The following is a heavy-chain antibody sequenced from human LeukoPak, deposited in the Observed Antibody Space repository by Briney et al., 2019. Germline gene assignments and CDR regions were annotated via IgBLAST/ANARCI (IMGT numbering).Heavy chain of an antibody. Sequence: SETLSLTRTVSGVSISSHYWSWLRQPPGKGLEWVGYIYYSGSTNYNPSLKSRVTISVDTSKNQFSLKLSSVTAADTAVYYCARTELLWGGFDYWGQGTLVTVSS. V-gene: IGHV4-59*11. D-gene: IGHD2-2*01. CDR2: IYYSGST. CDR1: GVSISSHY. CDR3: ARTELLWGGFDY. J-gene: IGHJ4*02.